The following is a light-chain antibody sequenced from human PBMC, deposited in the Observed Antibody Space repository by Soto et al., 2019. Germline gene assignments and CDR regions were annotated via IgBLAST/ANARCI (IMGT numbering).Light chain of an antibody. Sequence: DIQMTQSPSTLSASVGDRVTITCRARQSISSWLAWYQQKPGKAPKLLIYDASTLKGGVPSRFSGSGSGTEFTLTISSLQPDDFATYYCQQYNSYWTFGQGTEVEIK. CDR3: QQYNSYWT. CDR2: DAS. CDR1: QSISSW. J-gene: IGKJ1*01. V-gene: IGKV1-5*01.